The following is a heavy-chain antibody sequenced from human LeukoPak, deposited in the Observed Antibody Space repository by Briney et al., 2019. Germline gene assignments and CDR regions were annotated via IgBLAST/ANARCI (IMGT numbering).Heavy chain of an antibody. J-gene: IGHJ4*02. CDR3: AIRDGYNSDY. D-gene: IGHD5-24*01. Sequence: PGRSLRLSCAASGFTFSSYAMHWVRQAPGKGLEWVAVISYDGSNKYYADSVKGRFTISRDNSKNTLYLQMNSLRAEDTAVYYCAIRDGYNSDYWGQGTLVTVSS. CDR1: GFTFSSYA. V-gene: IGHV3-30-3*01. CDR2: ISYDGSNK.